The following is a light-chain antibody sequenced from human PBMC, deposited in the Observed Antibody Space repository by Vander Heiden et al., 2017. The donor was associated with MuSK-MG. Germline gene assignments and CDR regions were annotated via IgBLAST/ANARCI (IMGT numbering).Light chain of an antibody. CDR3: SSYASSRTRV. Sequence: QSALTQPASVSGSPGQSITISCTGTSSDIGGYNYVSWYQQHPGKAPKIMIDDVSNRPSGVSNRFSGSKSGDTASLTISGLQAEDEADYYCSSYASSRTRVFGGGTKLTVL. CDR1: SSDIGGYNY. J-gene: IGLJ2*01. V-gene: IGLV2-14*03. CDR2: DVS.